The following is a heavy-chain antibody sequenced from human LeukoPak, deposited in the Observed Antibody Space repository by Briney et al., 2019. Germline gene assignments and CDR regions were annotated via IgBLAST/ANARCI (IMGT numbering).Heavy chain of an antibody. D-gene: IGHD5-12*01. V-gene: IGHV4-4*09. CDR3: ARIPLGYSGAYYFDY. Sequence: SETLSLTCAVYGGSFSGYYWSWLRQPPGKGLEWIGYISSSGSVNDNPSLRSRVTISVDTSKNQFFLNLSSVSAADTAVYYCARIPLGYSGAYYFDYWGQGTLVTVSS. CDR1: GGSFSGYY. CDR2: ISSSGSV. J-gene: IGHJ4*02.